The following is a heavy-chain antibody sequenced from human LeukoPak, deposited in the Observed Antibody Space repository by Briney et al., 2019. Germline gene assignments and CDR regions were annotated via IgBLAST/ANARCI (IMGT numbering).Heavy chain of an antibody. V-gene: IGHV4-34*01. CDR2: INHGGST. Sequence: SETLSLTCAVYGGSFSGYYWSWIRQPPGKGLEWIGEINHGGSTNYNPSLMSRVTISVDRSKNQFSLKLSSVTAADTAVYYCAREVNRAYYYYMDVWGKGTTVTVSS. CDR3: AREVNRAYYYYMDV. CDR1: GGSFSGYY. D-gene: IGHD2/OR15-2a*01. J-gene: IGHJ6*03.